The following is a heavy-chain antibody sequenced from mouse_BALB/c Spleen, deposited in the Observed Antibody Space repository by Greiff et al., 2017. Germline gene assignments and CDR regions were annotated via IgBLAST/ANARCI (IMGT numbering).Heavy chain of an antibody. CDR1: GFTFSDYY. CDR3: ARDKAYYRYDAMDY. CDR2: ISDGGSYT. Sequence: EVKLMESGGGLVKPGGSLKLSCAASGFTFSDYYMYWVRQTPEKRLEWVATISDGGSYTYYPDSVKGRFTISRDNAKNNLYLQMSSLKSEDTAMYYCARDKAYYRYDAMDYWGQGTSVTVSS. D-gene: IGHD2-14*01. J-gene: IGHJ4*01. V-gene: IGHV5-4*02.